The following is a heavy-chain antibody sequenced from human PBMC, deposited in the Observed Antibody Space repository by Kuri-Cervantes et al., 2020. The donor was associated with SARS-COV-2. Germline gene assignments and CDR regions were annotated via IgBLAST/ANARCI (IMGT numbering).Heavy chain of an antibody. CDR1: GYTFTSYG. Sequence: ASVKVSCKASGYTFTSYGISWVRQAPGQGLEWMGWISAYNGNTNYAQKFQGRVTMTRDTSISTAYMELSRLRSDDTAVYYCARDSPFWDYVWGKRFDPWGQGTLVTVSS. CDR3: ARDSPFWDYVWGKRFDP. J-gene: IGHJ5*02. CDR2: ISAYNGNT. D-gene: IGHD3-16*01. V-gene: IGHV1-18*01.